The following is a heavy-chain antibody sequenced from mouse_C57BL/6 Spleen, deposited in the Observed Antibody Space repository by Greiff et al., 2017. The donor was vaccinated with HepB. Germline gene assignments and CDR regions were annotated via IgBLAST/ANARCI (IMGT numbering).Heavy chain of an antibody. V-gene: IGHV1-52*01. D-gene: IGHD1-1*01. J-gene: IGHJ3*01. Sequence: QVQLKQPGAELVRPGSSVKLSCKASGYTFTSYWMHWVKQRPIQGLEWIGNIDPSDSETHYNQKFKDKATLTVDKSSSTAYMQLSSLTSEDSAVYYCAVFITTVVATPAWFAYWGQGTLVTVSA. CDR2: IDPSDSET. CDR1: GYTFTSYW. CDR3: AVFITTVVATPAWFAY.